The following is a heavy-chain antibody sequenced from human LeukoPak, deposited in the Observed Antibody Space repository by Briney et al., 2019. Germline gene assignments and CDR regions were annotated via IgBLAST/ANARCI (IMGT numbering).Heavy chain of an antibody. J-gene: IGHJ6*02. V-gene: IGHV1-2*02. CDR1: GYTFTGYY. CDR3: ARFLGLWLSLDYGMDV. D-gene: IGHD3-9*01. Sequence: ASVKVSCKASGYTFTGYYMHWLRQAPGQGLEWMGWINPNSGGTNYAQKFQGRVTMTRDTSISTAYMELSRLRSDDTAVYYCARFLGLWLSLDYGMDVWGQGTTVTVSS. CDR2: INPNSGGT.